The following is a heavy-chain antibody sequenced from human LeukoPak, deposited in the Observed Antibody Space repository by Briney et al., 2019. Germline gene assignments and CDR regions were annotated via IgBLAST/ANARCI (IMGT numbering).Heavy chain of an antibody. V-gene: IGHV1-2*02. CDR3: AKENVGVPTADRVNWFDP. Sequence: ASVKVSCKASGYTFIDYYIHWVRRAPGQGLEWMGWINPNSGGTNYAQKFQGRVTMTRDTSITTAYMELSGLTSDDTAVYFCAKENVGVPTADRVNWFDPWGQGALVTVSS. J-gene: IGHJ5*02. CDR2: INPNSGGT. D-gene: IGHD2-2*01. CDR1: GYTFIDYY.